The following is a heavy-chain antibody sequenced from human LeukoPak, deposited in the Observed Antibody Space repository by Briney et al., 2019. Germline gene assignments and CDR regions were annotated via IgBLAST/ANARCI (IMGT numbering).Heavy chain of an antibody. CDR1: GYTFNSHG. J-gene: IGHJ4*02. CDR2: ISCYDATT. Sequence: ASVKVSCKASGYTFNSHGISWVRQAPGQGLEWMGWISCYDATTNYAQKFQGRVTMTEDTSTDTAYMELSSLRSEDTAVYYCATGELGYCSSTSCYDVDYWGQGTLVTVSS. CDR3: ATGELGYCSSTSCYDVDY. D-gene: IGHD2-2*01. V-gene: IGHV1-18*01.